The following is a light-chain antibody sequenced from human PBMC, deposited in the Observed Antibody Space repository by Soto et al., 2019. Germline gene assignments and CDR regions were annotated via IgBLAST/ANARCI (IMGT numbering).Light chain of an antibody. V-gene: IGKV3-15*01. CDR2: DAS. Sequence: EIVMTQSPATLSLSPGEGATLSCRASQSINNKLAWYQQKPGQAPRLLMYDASTRATDIPARFSGSGSGAEFTLTITSLQSEDFAVYYCQQYGNWPPLTFGGGTKVDIK. J-gene: IGKJ4*01. CDR1: QSINNK. CDR3: QQYGNWPPLT.